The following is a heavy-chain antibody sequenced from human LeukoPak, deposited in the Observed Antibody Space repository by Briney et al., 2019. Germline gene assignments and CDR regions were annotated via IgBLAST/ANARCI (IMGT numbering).Heavy chain of an antibody. V-gene: IGHV1-3*01. CDR2: IHAGNGNT. CDR1: GYTFANYA. Sequence: EASVKVSCKASGYTFANYAMHWVRQAPGQRLEWMGWIHAGNGNTKYSQKFQGRVTITRDTSASTAYMELSSLRSEDTAVYYCAREGINWFDPWGQGTLVTVSS. J-gene: IGHJ5*02. CDR3: AREGINWFDP. D-gene: IGHD3-10*01.